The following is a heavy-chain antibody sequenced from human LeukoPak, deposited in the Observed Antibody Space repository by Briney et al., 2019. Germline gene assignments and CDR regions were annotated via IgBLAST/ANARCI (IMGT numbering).Heavy chain of an antibody. CDR3: ARGSVPYYDFWSGTPPSAFDI. CDR1: GGSISSYY. V-gene: IGHV4-59*01. Sequence: SETLSLTCTVSGGSISSYYWNWIRQPPGKGLEWIGYIYYSGSTNYNPSLKSRVTISVDTSKNQFSLKLSSVTAADTAVYYCARGSVPYYDFWSGTPPSAFDIWGQGTMVTVSS. J-gene: IGHJ3*02. CDR2: IYYSGST. D-gene: IGHD3-3*01.